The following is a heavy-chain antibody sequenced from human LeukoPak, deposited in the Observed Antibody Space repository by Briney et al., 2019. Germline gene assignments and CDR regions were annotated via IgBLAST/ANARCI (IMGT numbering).Heavy chain of an antibody. J-gene: IGHJ4*02. Sequence: GGSLRLSCAASGFTFSSYSMNWVRQAPGKGLEWVSYISSSSTIYYADSVKGRFTISRDNAKSSLYLQMNSLRAEDTAVYYCARGGAAGTAVDYWGQGTLVTVSS. D-gene: IGHD6-13*01. V-gene: IGHV3-48*04. CDR3: ARGGAAGTAVDY. CDR1: GFTFSSYS. CDR2: ISSSSTI.